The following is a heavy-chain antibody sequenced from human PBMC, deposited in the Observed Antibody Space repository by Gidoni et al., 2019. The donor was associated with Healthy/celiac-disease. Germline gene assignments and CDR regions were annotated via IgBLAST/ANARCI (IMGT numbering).Heavy chain of an antibody. CDR2: IYYSGSN. V-gene: IGHV4-39*01. D-gene: IGHD3-10*01. J-gene: IGHJ3*02. Sequence: LQLQESGPGLVKPSETLSLTCTVSVGSISSSSYYWGWIRQPPGKGLEWIGSIYYSGSNYDNPALKRRGTKAVNKAKNQVSLKLRSVTAAETAWYYWSSKGNRDAFDILGQGKMVTVSS. CDR3: SSKGNRDAFDI. CDR1: VGSISSSSYY.